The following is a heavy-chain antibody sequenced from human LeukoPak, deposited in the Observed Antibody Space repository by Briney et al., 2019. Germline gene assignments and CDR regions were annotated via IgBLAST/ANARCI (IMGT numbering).Heavy chain of an antibody. J-gene: IGHJ5*02. V-gene: IGHV3-48*03. Sequence: GGSLRLSCAASGFTFRSYEMNWVRQAPGKGVEGVSYISRSGSTIYYADSVKGRFTISRDNAKNSLYLQMNSLRAEDTAVYYCATYSSGIAAEAWQPWGQGTLVTVSS. CDR3: ATYSSGIAAEAWQP. D-gene: IGHD6-13*01. CDR1: GFTFRSYE. CDR2: ISRSGSTI.